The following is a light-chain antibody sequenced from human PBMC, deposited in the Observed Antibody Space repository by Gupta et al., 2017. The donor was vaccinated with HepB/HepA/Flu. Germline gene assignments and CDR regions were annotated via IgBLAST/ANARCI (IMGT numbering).Light chain of an antibody. Sequence: QAVVTQEPSLTLSPGGPVTLTCGPSTGAVTSGHFPYWFQQKPGQAPRTLIYHTTNKHSGTPARFSGSLLGGKAALTLAGAQAEDEAYYYCSHSYSGARVFGGGTKLNVL. CDR1: TGAVTSGHF. CDR3: SHSYSGARV. V-gene: IGLV7-46*01. CDR2: HTT. J-gene: IGLJ3*02.